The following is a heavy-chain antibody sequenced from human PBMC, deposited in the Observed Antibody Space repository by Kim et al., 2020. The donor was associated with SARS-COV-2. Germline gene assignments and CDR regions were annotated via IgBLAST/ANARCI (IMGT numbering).Heavy chain of an antibody. V-gene: IGHV3-21*01. Sequence: SYIYYADSVKGRFTISRDNAKNSLYLQMNSLRAEDTAVYYCAREGYSSSGWGQGTLVTVSS. CDR3: AREGYSSSG. CDR2: SYI. J-gene: IGHJ4*02. D-gene: IGHD6-13*01.